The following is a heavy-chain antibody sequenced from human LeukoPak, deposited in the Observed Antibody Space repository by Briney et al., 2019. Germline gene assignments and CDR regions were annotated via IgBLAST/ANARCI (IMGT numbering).Heavy chain of an antibody. CDR1: GFIFSTYW. CDR2: MNSDGSSI. J-gene: IGHJ4*02. Sequence: PGGSLRLSCAASGFIFSTYWMHWVRQAPGKGQVWASRMNSDGSSISYADSVKGRFTISRDNAKNTLYLQMNNLRPEDTAVYYCVPQEDCSRTTCQFDYWGQGTLVTVSS. CDR3: VPQEDCSRTTCQFDY. D-gene: IGHD2-2*01. V-gene: IGHV3-74*01.